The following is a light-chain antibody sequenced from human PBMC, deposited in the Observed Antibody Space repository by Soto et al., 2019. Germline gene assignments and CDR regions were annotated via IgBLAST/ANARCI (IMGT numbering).Light chain of an antibody. Sequence: EIVMTQSPATLSLSPGERATHACRASQSVSSNLAWYQQKPGQAPRLLIYGASTRATGIPARFSGSGSGTEFTLTISSLQSEDFAVYYCQQYNNWPRTFGQGTKVEIK. V-gene: IGKV3-15*01. J-gene: IGKJ1*01. CDR3: QQYNNWPRT. CDR2: GAS. CDR1: QSVSSN.